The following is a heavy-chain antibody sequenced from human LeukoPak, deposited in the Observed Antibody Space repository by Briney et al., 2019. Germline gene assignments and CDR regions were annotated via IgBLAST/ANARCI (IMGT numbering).Heavy chain of an antibody. D-gene: IGHD3-22*01. J-gene: IGHJ1*01. CDR3: ARGRRAHYYDSSGYYYPAEYFQH. V-gene: IGHV4-59*01. Sequence: PSETLSLTCTVSGGSISSYYWSWIRQPPGKGLEWIGYIYYSGSTNYNPSLKSRVTISEDTSKNQFSLKLSSVTAADTAVYYCARGRRAHYYDSSGYYYPAEYFQHWGQGTLVTVSS. CDR2: IYYSGST. CDR1: GGSISSYY.